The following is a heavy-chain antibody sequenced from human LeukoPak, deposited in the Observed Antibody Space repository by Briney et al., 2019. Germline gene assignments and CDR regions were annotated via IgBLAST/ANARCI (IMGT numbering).Heavy chain of an antibody. D-gene: IGHD1-14*01. CDR3: AKFRHPTTLGTGDAFDI. CDR2: IRYDGSNK. CDR1: GFTFSSYG. J-gene: IGHJ3*02. V-gene: IGHV3-30*02. Sequence: PGGSLRLSCAASGFTFSSYGMHWVRQAPGKGLEWVAFIRYDGSNKYYADSVKGRFTISRDNSKNTLYLQMNSLRAEDTAVYYCAKFRHPTTLGTGDAFDIWGQGTMVTVSS.